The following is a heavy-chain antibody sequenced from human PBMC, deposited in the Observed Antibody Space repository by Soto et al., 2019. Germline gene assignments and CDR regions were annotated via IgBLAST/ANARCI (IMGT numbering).Heavy chain of an antibody. CDR2: IIPIFGTA. CDR3: ARYCSGGSCYSEMGYYYYYGMDV. CDR1: GGTFSSYA. Sequence: QVQLVQSGAEVKKPGSSVKVSCKASGGTFSSYAISWVRQAPGQGLEWMGGIIPIFGTANYAQMFQGRVTITADKSTSTAYMELSSMRSEDTAVYYCARYCSGGSCYSEMGYYYYYGMDVWGQGTTVTVSS. J-gene: IGHJ6*02. V-gene: IGHV1-69*06. D-gene: IGHD2-15*01.